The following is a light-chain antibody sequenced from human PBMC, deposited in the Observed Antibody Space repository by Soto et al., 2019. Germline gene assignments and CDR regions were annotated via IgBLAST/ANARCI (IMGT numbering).Light chain of an antibody. Sequence: QSVLTQPPSASGTPGQRVTISCSGSSSNIGSNTVNWYQQLPGTAPKLLIYSNNQRPSGVPDRFSGSKSGTSASLAISGLQSEDEADYYCISYIPSTTTHWVFGGGTKLTVL. CDR2: SNN. J-gene: IGLJ3*02. CDR1: SSNIGSNT. CDR3: ISYIPSTTTHWV. V-gene: IGLV1-44*01.